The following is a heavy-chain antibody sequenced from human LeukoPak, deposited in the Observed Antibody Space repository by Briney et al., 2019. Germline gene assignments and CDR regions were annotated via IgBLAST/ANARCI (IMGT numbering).Heavy chain of an antibody. V-gene: IGHV4-31*03. CDR3: ASPSIGSTTDY. D-gene: IGHD2/OR15-2a*01. Sequence: SQTLSLTCTVSGGSISSGGYYWNWIRQHPGKGLEWIGYIYHDGSTYYNPSLKSRVTMSLDTSNNQFSLTLSSVTAADTAVYYCASPSIGSTTDYWGQGTLVTVSS. CDR1: GGSISSGGYY. J-gene: IGHJ4*02. CDR2: IYHDGST.